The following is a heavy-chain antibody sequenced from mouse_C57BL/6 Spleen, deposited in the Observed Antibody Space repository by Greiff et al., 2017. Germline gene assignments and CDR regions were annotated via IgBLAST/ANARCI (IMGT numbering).Heavy chain of an antibody. CDR1: GFSFNTYA. J-gene: IGHJ2*01. CDR3: VRQGLRRDFDY. D-gene: IGHD2-4*01. V-gene: IGHV10-1*01. CDR2: IRSKSNNYAT. Sequence: EVKLVESGGGLVQPKGSLKLSCAASGFSFNTYAMNWVRQAPGKGLEWVARIRSKSNNYATYYADSVKDRFTISRDDSESMLYLQMNNVKTEDTAMYYCVRQGLRRDFDYWGQGTTLTVSS.